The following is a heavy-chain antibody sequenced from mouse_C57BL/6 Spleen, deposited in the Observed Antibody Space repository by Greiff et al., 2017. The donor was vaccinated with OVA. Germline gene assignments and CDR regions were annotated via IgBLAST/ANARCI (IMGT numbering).Heavy chain of an antibody. CDR2: INPSNGGT. D-gene: IGHD1-1*01. J-gene: IGHJ2*01. V-gene: IGHV1-53*01. CDR3: ARSGFITTVVAEY. Sequence: VKLQQPGTELVKPGASVKLSCKASGYTFTSYWMHWVKQRPGQGLEWIGNINPSNGGTNYNEKFKSKATLTVDKSSSTAYMQLSSLTSEDSAVYYCARSGFITTVVAEYWGQGTTLTVSS. CDR1: GYTFTSYW.